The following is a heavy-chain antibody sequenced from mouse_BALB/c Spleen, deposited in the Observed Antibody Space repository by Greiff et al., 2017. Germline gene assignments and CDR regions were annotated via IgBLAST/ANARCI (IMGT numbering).Heavy chain of an antibody. CDR3: TRDWGDGYPFAY. J-gene: IGHJ3*01. D-gene: IGHD2-3*01. V-gene: IGHV5-6-4*01. CDR2: ISSGGSYT. Sequence: EVKLMESGGGLVKPGGSLKLSCAASGFTFSSYTMSWVRQTPEKRLEWVATISSGGSYTYYPDSVKGRFTIPRDNAKNTLYLQMSSLKSEDTAMYYCTRDWGDGYPFAYWGQGTLVTVSA. CDR1: GFTFSSYT.